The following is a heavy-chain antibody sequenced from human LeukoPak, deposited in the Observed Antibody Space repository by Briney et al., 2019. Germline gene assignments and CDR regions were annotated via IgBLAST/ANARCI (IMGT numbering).Heavy chain of an antibody. J-gene: IGHJ4*02. CDR3: ARGDGYSGYDTETFDY. V-gene: IGHV4-30-2*01. Sequence: SETLSLTCAVSGGSISSGGYSWSWIRQPPGKGLEWIGYIYHSGSTYYNPSLKSRVTISVDRSKNQFSLKLSSVTAADTAVYYCARGDGYSGYDTETFDYWGQGTLVTVSS. D-gene: IGHD5-12*01. CDR1: GGSISSGGYS. CDR2: IYHSGST.